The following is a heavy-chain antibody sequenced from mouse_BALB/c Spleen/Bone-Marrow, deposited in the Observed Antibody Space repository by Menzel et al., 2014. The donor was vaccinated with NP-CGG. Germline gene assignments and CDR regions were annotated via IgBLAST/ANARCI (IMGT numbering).Heavy chain of an antibody. CDR1: GFNIKDTY. CDR3: ARYRLGTHFDY. CDR2: IDPANGNT. V-gene: IGHV14-3*02. Sequence: EVQVVESGAELVKPGASVKLSCTASGFNIKDTYMHWVKQRPEQGLEWIGRIDPANGNTKYDPKFQGKATITADTSSNTAYLQLSSLTSEDTAVYYCARYRLGTHFDYWGQGTTLTVSS. J-gene: IGHJ2*01. D-gene: IGHD1-2*01.